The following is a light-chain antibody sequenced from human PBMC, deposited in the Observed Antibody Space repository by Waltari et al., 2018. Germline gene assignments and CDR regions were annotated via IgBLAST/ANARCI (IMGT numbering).Light chain of an antibody. Sequence: EIVLTQSPATLSLSPGERATLSCRASQSVSSSYLAWYQQKPGLAPRLLIYDASSRVTGIPDRFSGSGSGTDFTLTISRLEPEDFAVYYCQQYGSSPRTFGQGTKVEIK. J-gene: IGKJ1*01. V-gene: IGKV3D-20*01. CDR1: QSVSSSY. CDR2: DAS. CDR3: QQYGSSPRT.